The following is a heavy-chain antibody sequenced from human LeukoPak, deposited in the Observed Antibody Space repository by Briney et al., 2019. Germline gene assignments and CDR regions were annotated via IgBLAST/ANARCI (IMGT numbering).Heavy chain of an antibody. CDR3: ARGPFDYYYYGMDV. CDR2: INHSGST. CDR1: GGSFSGYY. D-gene: IGHD3-16*01. J-gene: IGHJ6*02. Sequence: TSETLSLTCAVHGGSFSGYYWSWIRQPPGKGLEWIGEINHSGSTTYNPSLKSRVTISVDTSKNQFSLKLSSVTAADTAVYYCARGPFDYYYYGMDVWGQGTTVTVSS. V-gene: IGHV4-34*01.